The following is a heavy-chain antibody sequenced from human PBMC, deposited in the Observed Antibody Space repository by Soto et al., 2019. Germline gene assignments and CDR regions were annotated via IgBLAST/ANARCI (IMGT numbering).Heavy chain of an antibody. V-gene: IGHV3-33*01. CDR3: ARPSSAGTRGNWFDP. CDR1: GFTFSSYG. D-gene: IGHD1-7*01. CDR2: IWYDGSNK. Sequence: QVQLVESGGGVVQPGRSLRLSCAASGFTFSSYGMHGVRQAPGKGLEWVAVIWYDGSNKYYADSVKGRFTISRDNSKNTLYLQMNSLRAEDTAVYYCARPSSAGTRGNWFDPWGQGTLVTVSS. J-gene: IGHJ5*02.